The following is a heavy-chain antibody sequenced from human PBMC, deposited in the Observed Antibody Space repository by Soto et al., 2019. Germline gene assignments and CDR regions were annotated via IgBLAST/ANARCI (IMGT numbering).Heavy chain of an antibody. V-gene: IGHV3-23*01. Sequence: PRGSLRLSYAASGFNFPNDVMSWVRQAPGKGLEWVSAISASGGSTYYADSVKGRFTVSRDNSKNTLYLQMSSLRAEDTAVYYCAKDFVGTKADFFDYWGQGTLVTVS. J-gene: IGHJ4*02. CDR1: GFNFPNDV. D-gene: IGHD1-26*01. CDR2: ISASGGST. CDR3: AKDFVGTKADFFDY.